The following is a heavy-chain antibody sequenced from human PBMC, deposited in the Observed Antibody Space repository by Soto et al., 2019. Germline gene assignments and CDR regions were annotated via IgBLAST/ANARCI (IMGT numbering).Heavy chain of an antibody. Sequence: SETLSLTCAVYGGSFSGYYWSWIRQPPGKGLEWIGEINHSGSTNYNPSLKSRVTISVDTSKNQFSLKLSSVTAADTAVYYCARGAAAAGTEWFDPWGQGTLVTVSS. D-gene: IGHD6-13*01. V-gene: IGHV4-34*01. CDR2: INHSGST. CDR3: ARGAAAAGTEWFDP. J-gene: IGHJ5*02. CDR1: GGSFSGYY.